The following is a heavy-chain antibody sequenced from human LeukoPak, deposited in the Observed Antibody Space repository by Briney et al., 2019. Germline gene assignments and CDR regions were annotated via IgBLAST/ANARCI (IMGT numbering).Heavy chain of an antibody. Sequence: GGSLRLSCAASGFTFSSYYMNWVRQAPGKGLEWVSVISGNSDYISYADSVKGRFTTSRDNAKNSVHLQMNSLRGEDTAVYYCARDDYGDPVDYWGQGTLVTVSS. V-gene: IGHV3-21*01. CDR1: GFTFSSYY. J-gene: IGHJ4*02. CDR2: ISGNSDYI. D-gene: IGHD4-17*01. CDR3: ARDDYGDPVDY.